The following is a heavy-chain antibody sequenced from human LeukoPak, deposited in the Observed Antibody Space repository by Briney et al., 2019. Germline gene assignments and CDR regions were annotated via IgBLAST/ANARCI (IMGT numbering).Heavy chain of an antibody. Sequence: SETLSLTCTVSGGSISSSSYYWGWIRQPPGKGLEWIGSIYYSGSTYYNPSLKSRVTISVDTSKNQFSLKLSSVTAADTAVYYCAVKYSSSWYEGYYYYYYGMDVWGQGTTVTVAS. CDR2: IYYSGST. J-gene: IGHJ6*02. CDR3: AVKYSSSWYEGYYYYYYGMDV. CDR1: GGSISSSSYY. D-gene: IGHD6-13*01. V-gene: IGHV4-39*01.